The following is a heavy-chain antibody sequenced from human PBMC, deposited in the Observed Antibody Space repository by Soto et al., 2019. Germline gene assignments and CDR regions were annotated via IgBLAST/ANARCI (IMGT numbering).Heavy chain of an antibody. CDR2: IYYSGST. CDR3: ARHQRGITMVRGVIISFDY. J-gene: IGHJ4*02. V-gene: IGHV4-39*01. Sequence: QLQLQESGPGLVKPSETLSLTCTVSGGSISSSSYYWGWIRQPPGKGLEWIGSIYYSGSTYYNPSLKSRVTISVDTSKNQFSLKLSSVTAADTAVYYCARHQRGITMVRGVIISFDYWGQGTLVTVSS. D-gene: IGHD3-10*01. CDR1: GGSISSSSYY.